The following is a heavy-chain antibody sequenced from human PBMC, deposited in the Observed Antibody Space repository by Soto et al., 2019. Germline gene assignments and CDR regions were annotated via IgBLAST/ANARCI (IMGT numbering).Heavy chain of an antibody. V-gene: IGHV3-7*01. CDR1: GFTFGDFW. D-gene: IGHD3-16*01. CDR2: IKGDGSDK. J-gene: IGHJ4*02. CDR3: GRDGGWGSDY. Sequence: EVQLVESGGGLVQPGGSLRLSCAASGFTFGDFWMNWVRQAPGKGLEWVADIKGDGSDKYYVDSVKGRFTISRDNAKNSLYLQMNYLGVDDTAVYYGGRDGGWGSDYWGQGTLVAVSS.